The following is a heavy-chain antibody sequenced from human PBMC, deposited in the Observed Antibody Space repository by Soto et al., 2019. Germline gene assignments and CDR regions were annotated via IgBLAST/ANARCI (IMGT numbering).Heavy chain of an antibody. CDR3: VRDGSGNLYLNWFDP. J-gene: IGHJ5*02. CDR2: ISSHSSTL. CDR1: GFTFSSYS. D-gene: IGHD6-19*01. Sequence: PGGSLTLFCAASGFTFSSYSMNWVRQAPGKGLEWISYISSHSSTLYYADSVKGRFTISRDNAGSSLYLHMNSLRDEDTAVYYCVRDGSGNLYLNWFDPWGQGTLVTVSS. V-gene: IGHV3-48*02.